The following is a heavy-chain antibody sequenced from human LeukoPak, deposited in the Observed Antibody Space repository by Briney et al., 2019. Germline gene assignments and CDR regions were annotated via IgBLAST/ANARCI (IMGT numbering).Heavy chain of an antibody. D-gene: IGHD2-2*01. CDR1: GFTFGRYV. CDR3: AQEVYHSSTSCRFDY. V-gene: IGHV3-23*01. J-gene: IGHJ4*02. Sequence: GGSLRLSCAASGFTFGRYVMSWVRLAPGKGLEWVSAISSSGDSTYYTDSVKGRFTISRDNSKNTVFLHMNSLRAEDTAIYYCAQEVYHSSTSCRFDYWGQGTPVTVSS. CDR2: ISSSGDST.